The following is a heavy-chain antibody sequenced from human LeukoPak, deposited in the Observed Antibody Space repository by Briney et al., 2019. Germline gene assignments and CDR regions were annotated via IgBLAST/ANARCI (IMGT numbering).Heavy chain of an antibody. J-gene: IGHJ4*02. Sequence: GGSLRLSCAASGFTVSSSYMSWVRQAPGKGLEWVSLIYSGGSTYYAASVKGRFTISRDKSKNTLYLQMNSLRPEDTAVYYCAKGYNYAYEYWGQGTLVTVSS. D-gene: IGHD5-18*01. V-gene: IGHV3-53*01. CDR2: IYSGGST. CDR1: GFTVSSSY. CDR3: AKGYNYAYEY.